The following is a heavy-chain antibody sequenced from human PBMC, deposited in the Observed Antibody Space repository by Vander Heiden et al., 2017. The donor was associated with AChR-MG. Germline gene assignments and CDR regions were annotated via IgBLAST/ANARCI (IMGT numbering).Heavy chain of an antibody. CDR3: AKGTLLGYDSSGYYPDY. D-gene: IGHD3-22*01. J-gene: IGHJ4*02. CDR2: IRYDGSDT. Sequence: QVQLVESGGGVVQPGGSLRLSCAAPGFTSSSYGMHWVRQAPGKGLKWVAFIRYDGSDTYYADSLKGRFTISRDNSKNTLYLQMNSLRAEDTAVYYCAKGTLLGYDSSGYYPDYWGQGTLVTVSS. CDR1: GFTSSSYG. V-gene: IGHV3-30*02.